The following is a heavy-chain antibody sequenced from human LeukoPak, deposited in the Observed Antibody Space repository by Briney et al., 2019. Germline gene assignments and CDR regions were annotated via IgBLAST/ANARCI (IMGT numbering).Heavy chain of an antibody. CDR1: GFTFSSYS. V-gene: IGHV3-21*01. J-gene: IGHJ4*02. CDR2: ISSSSSYI. D-gene: IGHD6-6*01. CDR3: ARNGAIGLYSSSHFDY. Sequence: GGSLRLSCAASGFTFSSYSMNWVRQAPGKGLEWVSSISSSSSYIYYADSVKGRFTISRDNAKNSLYLQMNSLRAEDTAVYYCARNGAIGLYSSSHFDYWGQGTLVTVSS.